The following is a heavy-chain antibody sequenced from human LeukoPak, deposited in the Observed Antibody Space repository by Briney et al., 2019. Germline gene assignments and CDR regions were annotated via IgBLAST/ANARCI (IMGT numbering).Heavy chain of an antibody. Sequence: GGSLRLSCAASGLTFSIYSMNWVRQAPGKGLEWVSSIGSSSSSIYYADSVKGRFTTSRDNAKNSLYLQMNSLRAEDTAVYYCAREGNGYISEAFDIWGQGTMVTVSS. D-gene: IGHD5-24*01. CDR1: GLTFSIYS. CDR3: AREGNGYISEAFDI. CDR2: IGSSSSSI. V-gene: IGHV3-21*01. J-gene: IGHJ3*02.